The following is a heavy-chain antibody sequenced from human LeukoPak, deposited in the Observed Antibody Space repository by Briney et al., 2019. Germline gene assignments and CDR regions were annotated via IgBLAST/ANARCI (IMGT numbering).Heavy chain of an antibody. V-gene: IGHV1-2*02. J-gene: IGHJ4*02. CDR3: ARLGVHSGYPVGFGY. CDR2: INPKSGGT. D-gene: IGHD3-22*01. Sequence: GASVKVSCKASGYTSTGYYMHWVRQAPGQGLEWMGWINPKSGGTNYAQKSQGRVTMTRDTSISTAYMELSRLRSDDTAVYYCARLGVHSGYPVGFGYWGQGTLVTVSS. CDR1: GYTSTGYY.